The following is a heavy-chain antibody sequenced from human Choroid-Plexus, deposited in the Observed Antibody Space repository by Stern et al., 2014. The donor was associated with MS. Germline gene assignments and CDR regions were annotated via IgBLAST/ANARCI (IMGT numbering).Heavy chain of an antibody. CDR3: AKDRQYLTYFFDH. Sequence: MQLVESGGVVVQPGRPLRLSCVASGFTFGTCAMHWVRQAPGKGLEWVAGVSYDGSNKYYADSVKGRFTISRDNSQNTLYMKMSSLRPEDTAVYYCAKDRQYLTYFFDHWGQGSLVTVSS. V-gene: IGHV3-30*18. J-gene: IGHJ5*02. CDR2: VSYDGSNK. CDR1: GFTFGTCA. D-gene: IGHD2/OR15-2a*01.